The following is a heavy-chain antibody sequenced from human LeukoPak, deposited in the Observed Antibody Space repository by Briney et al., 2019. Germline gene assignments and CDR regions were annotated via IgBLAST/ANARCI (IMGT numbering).Heavy chain of an antibody. D-gene: IGHD1-1*01. J-gene: IGHJ2*01. Sequence: ASVKVSCKASGYSFTGNYMHWVRQAPAQGLEWMGWINPNSGGIDYVEKFQGRVTLTRDTAISTAYMELSRLRADDTAVYYCARKLENLVCFDLWGRGTQVTVSS. V-gene: IGHV1-2*02. CDR2: INPNSGGI. CDR1: GYSFTGNY. CDR3: ARKLENLVCFDL.